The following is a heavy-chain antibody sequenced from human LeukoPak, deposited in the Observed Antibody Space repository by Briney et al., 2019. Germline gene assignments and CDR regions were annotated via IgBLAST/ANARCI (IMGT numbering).Heavy chain of an antibody. CDR1: GGSISSYY. V-gene: IGHV4-59*08. CDR3: ARHSHIATAGTWDY. CDR2: IYYSGST. J-gene: IGHJ4*02. D-gene: IGHD6-13*01. Sequence: PSETLSLTCTVSGGSISSYYWSWIRQPPGKGLEWIGYIYYSGSTNYNPSLKSRVTISVDTSKNQFSLKLSSVTAADTAVYYCARHSHIATAGTWDYWGQGTLVTVSS.